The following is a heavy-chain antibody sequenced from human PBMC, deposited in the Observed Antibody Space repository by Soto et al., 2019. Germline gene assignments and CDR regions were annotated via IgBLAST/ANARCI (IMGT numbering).Heavy chain of an antibody. D-gene: IGHD3-10*01. J-gene: IGHJ4*01. V-gene: IGHV1-69*08. CDR1: GGTFSSYT. CDR2: INPIHGIA. Sequence: QVQLVQSGAEVKKPGSSVKVSCKASGGTFSSYTISWVRQPPGQGLEWMGRINPIHGIANYAQKFQGRVTNTADKSTSTAYMELSSLGSEDTAVYYWAREGWNGSGRGRVYLGHGTLVTVSS. CDR3: AREGWNGSGRGRVY.